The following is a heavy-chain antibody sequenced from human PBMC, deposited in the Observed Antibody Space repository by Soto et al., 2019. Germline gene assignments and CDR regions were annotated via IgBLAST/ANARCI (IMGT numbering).Heavy chain of an antibody. CDR3: ASGSFGRWLQLWY. D-gene: IGHD5-12*01. Sequence: QVQLVESGGGVVQPGRSLRLSCAASGFTFSSYAMHWVRQAPGKGLEWVAVIPYDGSNKYYADSVKGRFTISRDNSKNTLYLQMNSLRAEDTAVYYCASGSFGRWLQLWYWVQGTLVTVAA. V-gene: IGHV3-30-3*01. CDR2: IPYDGSNK. J-gene: IGHJ4*02. CDR1: GFTFSSYA.